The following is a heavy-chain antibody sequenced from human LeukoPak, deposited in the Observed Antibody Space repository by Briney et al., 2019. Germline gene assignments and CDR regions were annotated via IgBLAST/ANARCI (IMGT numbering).Heavy chain of an antibody. CDR1: GGTFSSYA. Sequence: SVKVSCKASGGTFSSYAISWVRQAPGQGLEWMGGIIPIFGTANYAQKFQGRVTITADESTGTAYMELSSLRSEDTAVYYCARGWNIVVVPAGAYESYFDYWGQGTPVTVSS. CDR3: ARGWNIVVVPAGAYESYFDY. D-gene: IGHD2-2*01. V-gene: IGHV1-69*01. CDR2: IIPIFGTA. J-gene: IGHJ4*02.